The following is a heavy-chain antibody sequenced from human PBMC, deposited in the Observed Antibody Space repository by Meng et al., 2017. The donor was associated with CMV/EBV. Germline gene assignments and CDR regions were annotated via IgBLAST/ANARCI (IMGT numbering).Heavy chain of an antibody. CDR1: GFSVSSNY. D-gene: IGHD2-21*01. CDR2: IYGSGNT. V-gene: IGHV3-66*01. J-gene: IGHJ5*02. CDR3: AREIPQAWAS. Sequence: QCVDSGGGLSQPGGSLRLSCTASGFSVSSNYMSWVRQAPGKGLEWISIIYGSGNTYYGDSVKGRFTISRDNFRNTLYLQMNSLRAEDTAVYYCAREIPQAWASWGQGTLVTVSS.